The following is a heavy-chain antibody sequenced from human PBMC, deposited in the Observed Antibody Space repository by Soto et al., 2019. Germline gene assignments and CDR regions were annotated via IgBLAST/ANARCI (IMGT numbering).Heavy chain of an antibody. Sequence: TLSLTCTVSGGSISSGGYYWSWIRQHPGKGLEWIVYIYYSGSTYYSPSLKSRGTISVDTSKNQFSLKLSSVTAADTAVYYCARGIIAARRIYDYYMDVWGKGTTVTVSS. CDR2: IYYSGST. J-gene: IGHJ6*03. CDR3: ARGIIAARRIYDYYMDV. CDR1: GGSISSGGYY. D-gene: IGHD6-6*01. V-gene: IGHV4-31*03.